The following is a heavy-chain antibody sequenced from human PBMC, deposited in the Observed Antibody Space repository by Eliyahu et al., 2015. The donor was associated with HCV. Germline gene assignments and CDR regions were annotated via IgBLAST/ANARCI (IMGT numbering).Heavy chain of an antibody. CDR1: RFTFSSYS. D-gene: IGHD4-17*01. Sequence: EVQLVESGGGLVKPGGSLRLSCAASRFTFSSYSMNWVRQAPGKGLEWVSSICSWCSYIYYADSVKGRFTISRDNAKNSLYLQMNSLRAEDTAVYYCARDLYGSKNLDYWGQGTLVTVSS. CDR3: ARDLYGSKNLDY. CDR2: ICSWCSYI. V-gene: IGHV3-21*01. J-gene: IGHJ4*02.